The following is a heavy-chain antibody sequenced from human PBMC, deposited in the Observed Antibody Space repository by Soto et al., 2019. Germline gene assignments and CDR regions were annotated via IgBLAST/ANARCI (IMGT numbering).Heavy chain of an antibody. V-gene: IGHV4-39*07. CDR1: GGSFSSTTSC. J-gene: IGHJ4*02. CDR2: ISYSGST. D-gene: IGHD6-6*01. Sequence: PSETLSLTCTVSGGSFSSTTSCWGWVRQPPGKGLEWIGSISYSGSTYYKPSLKSRITMSVDTLKNQFSLKLTSVTAADTAVYYCAAPLRYWGQGTLVTVSS. CDR3: AAPLRY.